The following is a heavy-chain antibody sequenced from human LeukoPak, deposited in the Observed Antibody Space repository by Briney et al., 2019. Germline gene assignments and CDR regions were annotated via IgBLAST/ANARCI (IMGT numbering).Heavy chain of an antibody. CDR2: INHSGST. J-gene: IGHJ4*02. CDR3: ARVSAADRDREGVDY. D-gene: IGHD6-13*01. V-gene: IGHV4-34*01. Sequence: MPSETLSLTCAVYGGSFSGYYWSWIRQPPGKGLEWIGEINHSGSTNYNPSLKSRVTISVDTSKNQFSLKLSSVTAADTAVYYCARVSAADRDREGVDYWGQGTLVTVSS. CDR1: GGSFSGYY.